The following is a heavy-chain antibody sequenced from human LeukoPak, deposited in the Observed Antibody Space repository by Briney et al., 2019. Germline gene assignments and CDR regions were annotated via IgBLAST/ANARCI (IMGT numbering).Heavy chain of an antibody. V-gene: IGHV4-59*01. CDR1: GGSISSYY. Sequence: SEALSLTCTVSGGSISSYYWSWIRQPPGKGLEWIGYIYYSGSTNYNPSLKSRVTISVDTSKNQFSLKLSSVTAADTAVYYCARERGGRNLDAFDIWGQGTTVTVSS. J-gene: IGHJ3*02. CDR2: IYYSGST. CDR3: ARERGGRNLDAFDI. D-gene: IGHD2-15*01.